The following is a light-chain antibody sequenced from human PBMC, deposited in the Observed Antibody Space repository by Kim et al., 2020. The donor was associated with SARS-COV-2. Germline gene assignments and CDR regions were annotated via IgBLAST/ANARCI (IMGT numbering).Light chain of an antibody. J-gene: IGKJ1*01. CDR3: QQRSNWPRT. CDR2: DAS. CDR1: QSVSTY. V-gene: IGKV3-11*01. Sequence: LSPGERATLSCRASQSVSTYLAWYQQKPGQAPRLLIFDASVGATGITARFSGSGSGTDFTLTISSLEPEDFAVYYCQQRSNWPRTFGQGTKVEIK.